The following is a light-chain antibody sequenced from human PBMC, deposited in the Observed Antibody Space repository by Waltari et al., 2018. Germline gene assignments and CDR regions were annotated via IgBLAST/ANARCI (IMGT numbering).Light chain of an antibody. CDR1: NIGSKS. V-gene: IGLV3-21*04. J-gene: IGLJ3*02. Sequence: YVLTQPPSVSVDPGKTARLTCGGDNIGSKSVNWYQQKPGQAPVLVMFYGSDRPSDLPERFSGSNSGNTATLTISWVEAGDEADYHCQVWDDVTDSGVFGGGTKLTVL. CDR2: YGS. CDR3: QVWDDVTDSGV.